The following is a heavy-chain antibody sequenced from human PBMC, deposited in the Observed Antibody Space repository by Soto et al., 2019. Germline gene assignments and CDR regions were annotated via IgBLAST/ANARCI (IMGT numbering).Heavy chain of an antibody. Sequence: QVQLVESGGGVVQPGRSLRLSCAASGFTFSSYAMHWVRQAPGKGLEWVAVISYDGSNKYYADSVKGRFTISRDNSKNPLYLQMNSLRAEDTAVYYCARGILPRDAFDIWGQGTMVTVSS. J-gene: IGHJ3*02. V-gene: IGHV3-30-3*01. D-gene: IGHD2-15*01. CDR2: ISYDGSNK. CDR3: ARGILPRDAFDI. CDR1: GFTFSSYA.